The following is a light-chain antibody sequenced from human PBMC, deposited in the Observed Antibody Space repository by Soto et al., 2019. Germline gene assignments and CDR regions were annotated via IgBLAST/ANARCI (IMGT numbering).Light chain of an antibody. CDR2: DTF. CDR3: QQRADWPWT. V-gene: IGKV3-11*01. J-gene: IGKJ1*01. Sequence: IVLTQSPATLSFSPGERATLSCRASQNIAIYLAWYQQKSGQSPRLLIYDTFNRAPGIPGRFSGSGSGTDFTLTISSLEPEDFAVYYCQQRADWPWTFGQGTTVEIK. CDR1: QNIAIY.